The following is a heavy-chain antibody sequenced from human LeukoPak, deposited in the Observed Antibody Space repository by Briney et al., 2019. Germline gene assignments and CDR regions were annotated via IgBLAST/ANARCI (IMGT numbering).Heavy chain of an antibody. CDR2: MNPNSGNT. J-gene: IGHJ4*02. D-gene: IGHD2-21*02. CDR1: GYTFTSYD. CDR3: ARGTRARYCGGDCRHYFDY. Sequence: ASVKVSCKASGYTFTSYDINWVRQTTGQGLEWMGWMNPNSGNTGYAQKFQGRVTMTRNTSISTAYMELSSLRSEDTAVSYCARGTRARYCGGDCRHYFDYWGQGTLVTVSS. V-gene: IGHV1-8*01.